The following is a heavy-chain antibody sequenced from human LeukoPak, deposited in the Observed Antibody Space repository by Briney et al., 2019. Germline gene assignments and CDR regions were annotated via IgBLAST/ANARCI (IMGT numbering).Heavy chain of an antibody. V-gene: IGHV4-39*07. CDR2: IYYSGST. J-gene: IGHJ4*02. CDR3: ARDDYGDYLIDY. CDR1: GGSISSSSYY. D-gene: IGHD4-17*01. Sequence: PSETPSLTCTVSGGSISSSSYYWGWIRQPPGKGLEWIGSIYYSGSTYYNPSLKSRVTISVDTSKNQFSLKLSSVTAADTAVYYCARDDYGDYLIDYWGRGTLVTVSS.